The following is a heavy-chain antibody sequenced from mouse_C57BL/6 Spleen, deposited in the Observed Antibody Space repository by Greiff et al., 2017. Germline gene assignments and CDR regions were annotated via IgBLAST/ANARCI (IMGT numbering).Heavy chain of an antibody. CDR2: IYPGDGDT. CDR3: ARRSTVVALDY. CDR1: GYAFSSSW. Sequence: QVQLQQSGPELVKPGASVTISCKASGYAFSSSWMNWVKQRPGKGLEWIGRIYPGDGDTNYNWKFKGKATLTADKSSSTAYMQLNSLTSEDSAVYFCARRSTVVALDYWGQGTTLTVSS. J-gene: IGHJ2*01. V-gene: IGHV1-82*01. D-gene: IGHD1-1*01.